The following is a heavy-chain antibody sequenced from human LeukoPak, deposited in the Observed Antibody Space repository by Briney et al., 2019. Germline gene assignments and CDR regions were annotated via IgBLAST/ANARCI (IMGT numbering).Heavy chain of an antibody. J-gene: IGHJ6*02. V-gene: IGHV3-30-3*01. CDR3: ARDSHEISGTEKCYYYYGMDV. CDR2: ISYDGSNK. D-gene: IGHD1-26*01. Sequence: GGSLRLSCAASGFTFSSYAMHWVRQAPGKGLEWVAVISYDGSNKYYADSVKGRFTISRDNSKNTLYLQMNSLRAEDTAVYYCARDSHEISGTEKCYYYYGMDVWGQGTTVTVSS. CDR1: GFTFSSYA.